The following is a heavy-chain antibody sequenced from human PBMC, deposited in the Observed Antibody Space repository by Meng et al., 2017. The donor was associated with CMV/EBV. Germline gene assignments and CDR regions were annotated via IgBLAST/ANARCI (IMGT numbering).Heavy chain of an antibody. CDR2: ISGSGGST. CDR1: GFTFSSYA. J-gene: IGHJ5*02. V-gene: IGHV3-23*01. Sequence: GESLKISCAASGFTFSSYAMSWVRQAPGKGLEWVSAISGSGGSTYYADSVEGRFTISRDNSKNTLYLQMNSLRAEDTAVYYCAKDHAVFDNWFDPWGRGTLVTVSS. D-gene: IGHD1-14*01. CDR3: AKDHAVFDNWFDP.